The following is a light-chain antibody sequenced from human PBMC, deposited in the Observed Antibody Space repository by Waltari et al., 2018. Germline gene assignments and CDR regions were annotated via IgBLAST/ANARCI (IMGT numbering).Light chain of an antibody. V-gene: IGLV1-47*01. CDR3: AAWDDSVNGVL. J-gene: IGLJ2*01. Sequence: QSVLTQPPSASGTPGQSVTIPCAGSNSNIEVTYVYCFQHLPGPTPKLLISRNSQRPSGASDRFSGSKSGASASLAISGLRSEDEGYYYCAAWDDSVNGVLFGGGTKLTVL. CDR2: RNS. CDR1: NSNIEVTY.